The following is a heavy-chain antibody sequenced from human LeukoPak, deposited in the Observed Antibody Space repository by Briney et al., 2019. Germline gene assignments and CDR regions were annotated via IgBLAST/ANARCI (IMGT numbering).Heavy chain of an antibody. J-gene: IGHJ5*02. CDR2: TTTTSSYI. CDR3: ARSGCPGGSCYLRYSWLDL. V-gene: IGHV3-21*01. Sequence: PGGSLRLSCATSGFTFSNSDMNWVRQAPGKGLEWVSSTTTTSSYIYYADSVRGRFTISRDNAKNSLYLHMDSLRAEDTAVYYCARSGCPGGSCYLRYSWLDLWGRGTLVTVSS. D-gene: IGHD2-15*01. CDR1: GFTFSNSD.